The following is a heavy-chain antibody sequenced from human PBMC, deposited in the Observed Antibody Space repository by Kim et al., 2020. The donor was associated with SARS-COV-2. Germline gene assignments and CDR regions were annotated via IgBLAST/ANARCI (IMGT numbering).Heavy chain of an antibody. J-gene: IGHJ5*02. CDR2: HSGTT. CDR3: AREQGGS. Sequence: HSGTTSYNPSLKTRATISVDTSKNQFSLKLTSVIAADTALYYCAREQGGSWGQGTRVTVSS. V-gene: IGHV4-34*01. D-gene: IGHD6-13*01.